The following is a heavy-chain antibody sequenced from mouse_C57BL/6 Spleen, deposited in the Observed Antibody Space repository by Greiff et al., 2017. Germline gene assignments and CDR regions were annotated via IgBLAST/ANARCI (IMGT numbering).Heavy chain of an antibody. V-gene: IGHV7-3*01. D-gene: IGHD3-3*01. CDR1: GFTFTDYY. CDR2: IRNKANGYTT. Sequence: EVKLVESGGGLVQPGGSLSLSCAASGFTFTDYYMSWVRQPPGKALEWLGFIRNKANGYTTEYSASVKGRFTISRDNSQSIRYLQMNALRAEDSATYYCARYGAGYFDYWGQGTTLTVSS. CDR3: ARYGAGYFDY. J-gene: IGHJ2*01.